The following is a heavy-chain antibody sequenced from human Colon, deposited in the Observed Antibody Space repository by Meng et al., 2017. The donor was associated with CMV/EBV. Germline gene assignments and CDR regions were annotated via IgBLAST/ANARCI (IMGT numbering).Heavy chain of an antibody. J-gene: IGHJ4*02. Sequence: QVQLGHSGDEGKGPGASVLVSCRSSGYTFTSYGINWVRQAPGQGLEWMGWISGSTGYTNRAQKFQGRVTMTTDTSTSTAYLALTSLTSNDTAVYYCARGRPNWSGVLDYWGQGTLVTVSS. CDR2: ISGSTGYT. CDR3: ARGRPNWSGVLDY. D-gene: IGHD1-1*01. CDR1: GYTFTSYG. V-gene: IGHV1-18*01.